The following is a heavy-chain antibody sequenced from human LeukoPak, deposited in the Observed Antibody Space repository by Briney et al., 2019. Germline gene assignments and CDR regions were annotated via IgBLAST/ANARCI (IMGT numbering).Heavy chain of an antibody. J-gene: IGHJ6*02. V-gene: IGHV5-51*01. CDR1: GLNFTSYC. Sequence: GESLKISCKGSGLNFTSYCTDCWRQMREKPQECMELIYADDSDARYSPYVQGQVTILAEKSVSTAYLQWSSLRASDTAIYYSARRTWNDSENFYYGLDVWGQGTTVIVSS. CDR2: IYADDSDA. CDR3: ARRTWNDSENFYYGLDV. D-gene: IGHD1-1*01.